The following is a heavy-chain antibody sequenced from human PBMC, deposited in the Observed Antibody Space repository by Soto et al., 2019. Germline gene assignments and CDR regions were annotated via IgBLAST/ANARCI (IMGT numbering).Heavy chain of an antibody. J-gene: IGHJ4*02. D-gene: IGHD3-22*01. CDR3: ARRPPYYDSSGYADY. V-gene: IGHV1-69*06. CDR1: VGTFSSYA. Sequence: SVKVSCKASVGTFSSYASSWGRQAPGQGLEWMGGIIPIFGTANYAQKFQGRVTITADKSTSKAYMELSSLRSEDTAVYYCARRPPYYDSSGYADYWGQGTLVTVS. CDR2: IIPIFGTA.